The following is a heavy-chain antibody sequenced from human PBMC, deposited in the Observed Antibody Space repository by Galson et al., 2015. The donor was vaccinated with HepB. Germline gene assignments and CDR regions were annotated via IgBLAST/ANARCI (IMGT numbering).Heavy chain of an antibody. D-gene: IGHD3-22*01. V-gene: IGHV3-21*01. CDR1: GFTFSSYS. CDR3: ARERDYYDSSGYYDY. J-gene: IGHJ4*02. CDR2: ISSSSSYI. Sequence: SLRLSCAASGFTFSSYSMNWVRQAPGKGLEWVSSISSSSSYIYYADSVKGRFTISRDNAKNSLYLQMNSLRAEDTAVYYCARERDYYDSSGYYDYWGQGTLVTVSS.